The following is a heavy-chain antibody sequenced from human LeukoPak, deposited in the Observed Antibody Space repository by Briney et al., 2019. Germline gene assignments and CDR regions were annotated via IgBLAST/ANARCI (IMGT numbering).Heavy chain of an antibody. Sequence: GGSLRLSCAASGLTFSSYAMSWVRQAPGKGLEWVSGISTSGGSTYYADSVKGRFTISRDNSKNTLYLQMNSLRAEDTAVYYCAKTINSWNGFDYWGQGTLVTVSS. D-gene: IGHD1-1*01. CDR2: ISTSGGST. V-gene: IGHV3-23*01. CDR3: AKTINSWNGFDY. J-gene: IGHJ4*02. CDR1: GLTFSSYA.